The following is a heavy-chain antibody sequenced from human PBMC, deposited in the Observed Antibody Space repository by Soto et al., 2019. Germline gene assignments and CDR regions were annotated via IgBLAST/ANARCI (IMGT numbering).Heavy chain of an antibody. Sequence: GGSLRLSCAASGFTFSSYWMHWVRQAPGKGLVWVSRINNDGSGTSYADSVKGRFTISRDNAKNTLYLQMNSLGAEDTAVYYCAILPVYSSSPVDYWGQGTLVTVSS. V-gene: IGHV3-74*01. CDR1: GFTFSSYW. D-gene: IGHD6-6*01. J-gene: IGHJ4*02. CDR3: AILPVYSSSPVDY. CDR2: INNDGSGT.